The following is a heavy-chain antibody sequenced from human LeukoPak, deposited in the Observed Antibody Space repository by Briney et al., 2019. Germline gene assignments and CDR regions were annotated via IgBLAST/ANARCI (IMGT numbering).Heavy chain of an antibody. CDR3: AKRPRDSTGYYLGAFDG. J-gene: IGHJ3*01. CDR1: GFTFSSYA. Sequence: PRGSLRLSCAASGFTFSSYAMTWVRQAPGKGLEWVSAISASGGDTYYPDSVRGRFTISRDNSKNTPYLHMSSLRAEDTAVYFCAKRPRDSTGYYLGAFDGWGQGTTVTVSS. V-gene: IGHV3-23*01. D-gene: IGHD3-22*01. CDR2: ISASGGDT.